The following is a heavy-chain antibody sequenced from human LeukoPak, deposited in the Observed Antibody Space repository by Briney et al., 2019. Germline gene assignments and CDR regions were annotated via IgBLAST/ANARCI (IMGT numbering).Heavy chain of an antibody. CDR1: GFTFTSYW. Sequence: GSLRLSCAASGFTFTSYWMHWVRQAPGKGLVWVSRIKSDGGSTTYADSVKGRFTISRDNAKNTLYLQMKSLRVEDTAVYYCARGYCSSVSCPEAPFDIWGQGTMVTVSS. CDR2: IKSDGGST. V-gene: IGHV3-74*01. J-gene: IGHJ3*02. CDR3: ARGYCSSVSCPEAPFDI. D-gene: IGHD2-2*01.